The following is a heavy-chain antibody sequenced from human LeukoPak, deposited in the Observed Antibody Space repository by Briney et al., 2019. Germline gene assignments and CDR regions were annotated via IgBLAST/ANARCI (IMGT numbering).Heavy chain of an antibody. Sequence: PSETLSLTYTVSGGSISSSSYYWGWIRQPPGKGLEWIGSIYYGGSTYYNPSLKSRVTISVDTSKNQFSLKLSSVTAADTAVYYCASPKARVATLFDYWGQGTLVTVSS. D-gene: IGHD2-15*01. CDR2: IYYGGST. V-gene: IGHV4-39*07. J-gene: IGHJ4*02. CDR1: GGSISSSSYY. CDR3: ASPKARVATLFDY.